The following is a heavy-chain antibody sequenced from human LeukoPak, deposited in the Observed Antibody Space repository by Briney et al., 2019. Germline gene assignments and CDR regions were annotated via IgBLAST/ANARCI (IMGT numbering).Heavy chain of an antibody. V-gene: IGHV4-34*01. CDR1: GGSFSGYY. J-gene: IGHJ4*02. CDR2: IYHSGST. D-gene: IGHD3-9*01. CDR3: ARVDILTGYYRGGEELGSIDY. Sequence: SETLSLTCAVYGGSFSGYYWSWIRQPPGKGLEWIGSIYHSGSTYYNPSLKSRVTISVDTSKNQFSLKLSSVTAADTAVYYCARVDILTGYYRGGEELGSIDYWGQGTLVTVSS.